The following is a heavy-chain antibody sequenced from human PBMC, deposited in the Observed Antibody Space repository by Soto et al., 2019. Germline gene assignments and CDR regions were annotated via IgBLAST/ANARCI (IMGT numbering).Heavy chain of an antibody. D-gene: IGHD3-22*01. Sequence: QVQLQESGPGLVKPSQTLSLTCTVSGGSISSGDYYWSWIRQPPGKGLEGIGYIYYSGSTYYNPSLKSRVTISVDTSKNQFSLKLSSVTAADTAVYYCARGPSSGYYPNGGMDVWGQGTTVTVSS. CDR1: GGSISSGDYY. J-gene: IGHJ6*02. CDR2: IYYSGST. V-gene: IGHV4-30-4*01. CDR3: ARGPSSGYYPNGGMDV.